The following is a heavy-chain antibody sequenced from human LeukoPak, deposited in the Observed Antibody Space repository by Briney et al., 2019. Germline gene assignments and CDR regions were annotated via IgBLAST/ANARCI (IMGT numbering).Heavy chain of an antibody. CDR3: ARALAGTTGERPFDY. Sequence: PGGSLRLSCAASGFTFNSHALSWVRQAPGKGLEWVSSISSSSSYIYYADSVKGRFTISRDNAKNSLYLQMNSLRAEDTAVYYCARALAGTTGERPFDYWGQGTLVTVSS. D-gene: IGHD7-27*01. J-gene: IGHJ4*02. V-gene: IGHV3-21*01. CDR1: GFTFNSHA. CDR2: ISSSSSYI.